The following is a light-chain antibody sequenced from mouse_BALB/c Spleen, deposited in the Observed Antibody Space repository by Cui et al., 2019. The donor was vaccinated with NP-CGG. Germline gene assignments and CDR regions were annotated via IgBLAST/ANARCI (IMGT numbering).Light chain of an antibody. CDR2: GTN. CDR1: TGAVTTSNY. Sequence: QAVVTQESALTTSPGETVTLTCRSSTGAVTTSNYANWVQEKPDHLFTGLIGGTNNLAPGVPVRFSGFLIEDKAALTITGAQTEDEAIYFCALWYSNHWVFGGGTKLTVL. CDR3: ALWYSNHWV. J-gene: IGLJ1*01. V-gene: IGLV1*01.